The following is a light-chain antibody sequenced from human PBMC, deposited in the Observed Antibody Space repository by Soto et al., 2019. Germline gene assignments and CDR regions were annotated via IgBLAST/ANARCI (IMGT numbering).Light chain of an antibody. CDR3: QQANSLALT. V-gene: IGKV1-12*01. Sequence: DIQMTQSPSSVSASVGDRVTITCRASEDISRWLAWYQQKPGKAPNLLIYSASSLYSGVPSRFSGSGSGTAFTITISSLQPEDFATYYCQQANSLALTFGGGTRVEIK. J-gene: IGKJ4*01. CDR2: SAS. CDR1: EDISRW.